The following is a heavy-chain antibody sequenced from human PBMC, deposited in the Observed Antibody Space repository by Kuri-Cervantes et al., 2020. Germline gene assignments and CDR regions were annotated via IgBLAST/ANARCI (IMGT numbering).Heavy chain of an antibody. CDR1: GFTFSNYW. J-gene: IGHJ4*02. CDR2: INSDGSST. V-gene: IGHV3-74*01. Sequence: ETLSLTCAASGFTFSNYWMYWVRQAPGKGLVWVSRINSDGSSTSYADSVKGRFTISRDNAKNTLYLQMSSLRAEDTAVYYCGRDGGSIEYWGQGTLVTVSS. CDR3: GRDGGSIEY. D-gene: IGHD3-16*01.